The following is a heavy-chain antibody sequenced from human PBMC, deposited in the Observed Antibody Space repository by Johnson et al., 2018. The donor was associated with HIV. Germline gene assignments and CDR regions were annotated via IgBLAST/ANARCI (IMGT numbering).Heavy chain of an antibody. Sequence: QEQLVESGGGVVQPGRSLRLSCAASGFTFSSYAIHWVRQAPGKGLEWVAAISYDGSNKYYADSVKGRFTISRDNSKTTLYLQMNSLRAEDTAVYYCATRDPTYRPGAFDLWGQGTMVTVSS. V-gene: IGHV3-30*04. CDR3: ATRDPTYRPGAFDL. D-gene: IGHD1-14*01. CDR1: GFTFSSYA. J-gene: IGHJ3*01. CDR2: ISYDGSNK.